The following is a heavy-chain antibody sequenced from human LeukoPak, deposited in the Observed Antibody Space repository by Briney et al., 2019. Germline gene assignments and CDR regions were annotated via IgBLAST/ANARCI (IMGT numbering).Heavy chain of an antibody. J-gene: IGHJ6*03. CDR1: GYTFTSYY. D-gene: IGHD4-11*01. CDR3: ARGSNYFHYYYYYMDV. CDR2: INPSGGST. V-gene: IGHV1-46*01. Sequence: ASVKVSCKASGYTFTSYYMHWVRQAPGQGLEWMGIINPSGGSTSYAQKFQGRVTMTRDTSTSTVYMELSSLTSEDTAVYYCARGSNYFHYYYYYMDVWGKGTTVTVSS.